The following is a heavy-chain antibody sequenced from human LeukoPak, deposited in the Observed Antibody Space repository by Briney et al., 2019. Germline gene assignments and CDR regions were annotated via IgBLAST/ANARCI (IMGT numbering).Heavy chain of an antibody. J-gene: IGHJ4*02. D-gene: IGHD6-19*01. V-gene: IGHV1-18*01. CDR3: ARPTGIAVAGRTGGNLGY. CDR2: ISAYNGNT. Sequence: ASVKVSCKASGHTFTSYGISWVRQAPGQGLEWMGWISAYNGNTNYAQKLQGRVTMTTDTSTSTAYMELRSLRSDDTAVYYCARPTGIAVAGRTGGNLGYWGQGTLVTVSS. CDR1: GHTFTSYG.